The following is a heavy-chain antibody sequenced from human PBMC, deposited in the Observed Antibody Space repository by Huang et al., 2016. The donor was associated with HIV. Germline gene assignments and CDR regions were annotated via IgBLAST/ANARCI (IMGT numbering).Heavy chain of an antibody. CDR1: GYSFSSYW. Sequence: VQLVQSGAEVKKPGESLKISCKGSGYSFSSYWIAWVRQMPGKGLEWLGIIFPDDSDTTYIPSFEGQVTISADKSIGTAYLQGSSLKASDTAMYYCARRFSSSSGYFDYWGQGSLVTVSS. CDR2: IFPDDSDT. D-gene: IGHD6-6*01. J-gene: IGHJ4*02. V-gene: IGHV5-51*01. CDR3: ARRFSSSSGYFDY.